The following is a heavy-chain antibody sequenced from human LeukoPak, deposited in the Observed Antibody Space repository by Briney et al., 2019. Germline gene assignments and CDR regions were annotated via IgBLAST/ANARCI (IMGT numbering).Heavy chain of an antibody. J-gene: IGHJ4*02. CDR3: ARGRYYYDSSGLIDY. Sequence: ASVKVSCKASGYTFTSYGISWMRQAPGQGLEWMGWISAYNGNTNYAQKLQGRVTMTTDTSTSTAYMELRSLRSDDTAVYYCARGRYYYDSSGLIDYWGQGTLVTVSS. V-gene: IGHV1-18*01. CDR1: GYTFTSYG. CDR2: ISAYNGNT. D-gene: IGHD3-22*01.